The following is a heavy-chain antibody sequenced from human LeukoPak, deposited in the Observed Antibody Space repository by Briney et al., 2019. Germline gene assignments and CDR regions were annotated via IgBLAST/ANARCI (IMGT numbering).Heavy chain of an antibody. CDR3: ARARCDTAIPPRYWYFDL. CDR1: GGSISSGDHY. CDR2: IYYSGST. D-gene: IGHD2-2*02. Sequence: SQTLSLTCSVSGGSISSGDHYWSWIRQPPGKGLEWFGYIYYSGSTYYNPSLKSRVSISVDTSKNQFSLKLTSVTAADTAVYYCARARCDTAIPPRYWYFDLWGRGTLVAVSS. V-gene: IGHV4-30-4*08. J-gene: IGHJ2*01.